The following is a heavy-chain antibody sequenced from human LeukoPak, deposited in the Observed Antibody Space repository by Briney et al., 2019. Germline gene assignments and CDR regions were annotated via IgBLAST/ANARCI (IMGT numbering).Heavy chain of an antibody. Sequence: ASVKVSCKASGYIFSNYGTSWVRQAPGHGLEWMGWISSAGNTNYAPKFQDRATMTTDTSTSTAYIELRSLKFDDTAVYYCARAPEDRWELLQDNFDYWGQGTLVTVSS. V-gene: IGHV1-18*01. D-gene: IGHD1-26*01. CDR2: ISSAGNT. CDR1: GYIFSNYG. CDR3: ARAPEDRWELLQDNFDY. J-gene: IGHJ4*02.